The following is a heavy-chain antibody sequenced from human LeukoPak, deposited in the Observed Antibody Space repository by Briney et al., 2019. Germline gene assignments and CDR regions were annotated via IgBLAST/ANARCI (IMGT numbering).Heavy chain of an antibody. Sequence: ASVKVSCKASGYTFTSYYMHWVRQAPGQGLEWMGIINPSGGSTSYAQKFQGRVTMTRDTSTSTVYMELSSLRSEDTAVYYCARSPPSGYYDSSGCYLDYWGQGTLVTVSS. J-gene: IGHJ4*02. CDR2: INPSGGST. D-gene: IGHD3-22*01. V-gene: IGHV1-46*01. CDR3: ARSPPSGYYDSSGCYLDY. CDR1: GYTFTSYY.